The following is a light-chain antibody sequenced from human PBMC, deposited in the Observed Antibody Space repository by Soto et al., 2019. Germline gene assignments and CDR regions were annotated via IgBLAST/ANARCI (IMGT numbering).Light chain of an antibody. J-gene: IGKJ1*01. CDR2: GAS. CDR3: HQYGSSQWT. CDR1: QSVSSSY. V-gene: IGKV3-20*01. Sequence: EIVLTQSPGTLSLSPGERATLSCRASQSVSSSYLAWYQQRPGQAPRLLTFGASARATGVPDRFRGSGSGTDFALPISSLEPEDFAVYYCHQYGSSQWTFGQGTKVEIK.